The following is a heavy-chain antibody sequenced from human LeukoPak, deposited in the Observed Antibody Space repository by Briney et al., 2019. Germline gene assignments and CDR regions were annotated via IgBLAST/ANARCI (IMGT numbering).Heavy chain of an antibody. Sequence: GGSLRPSCAASGFTFSSYWMHWVRQAPGKGLVWVSRINSDGSSTSYADSVKGRFTISRDNAKNTLYLQMNSLRAEDTAVYYCARFPYKTVSGWYSDYWGQGTLVTVSS. CDR3: ARFPYKTVSGWYSDY. V-gene: IGHV3-74*01. CDR2: INSDGSST. D-gene: IGHD6-19*01. CDR1: GFTFSSYW. J-gene: IGHJ4*02.